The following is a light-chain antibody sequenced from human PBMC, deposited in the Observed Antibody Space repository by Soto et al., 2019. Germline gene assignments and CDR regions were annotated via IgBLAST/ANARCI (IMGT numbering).Light chain of an antibody. CDR2: EVT. V-gene: IGLV2-14*03. CDR3: KSYTSSRTLV. Sequence: QSALTQPASVSGSPGQSITISCTGTSSDVGGYNYVSWYQQHPGKAPKLMIYEVTNRPSGVSDRFSGSKSGNTASLTISGLQADDEAVYYCKSYTSSRTLVFGGGTKLTVL. J-gene: IGLJ3*02. CDR1: SSDVGGYNY.